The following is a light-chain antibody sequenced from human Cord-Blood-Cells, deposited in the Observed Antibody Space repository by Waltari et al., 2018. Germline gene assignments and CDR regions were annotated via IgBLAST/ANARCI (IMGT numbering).Light chain of an antibody. J-gene: IGLJ3*02. CDR1: SSDVGSYNL. Sequence: QSALTQPPSVSGSPGQSVTISCPGTSSDVGSYNLVPWYPQPPGTAPNLMIYEVRNRPSGVPDRFSGSKSGNPASLTISGLQAEDEADYYCSSYTSSSTWVFGGGTKLTVL. CDR2: EVR. CDR3: SSYTSSSTWV. V-gene: IGLV2-18*02.